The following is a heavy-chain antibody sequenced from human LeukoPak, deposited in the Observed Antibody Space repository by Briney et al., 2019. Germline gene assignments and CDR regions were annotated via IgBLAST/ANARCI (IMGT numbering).Heavy chain of an antibody. CDR3: AKDAFGSFDY. V-gene: IGHV3-23*01. D-gene: IGHD3-16*01. CDR1: AFTFSIYA. Sequence: GGSLRLSCAASAFTFSIYAMSWVRQAPGKGLEWVSAISGSGGSTYYADSVKGRFTISRDNSKNTLYLQLNSLRAEDTAVYYCAKDAFGSFDYWGQGTLVTVSS. CDR2: ISGSGGST. J-gene: IGHJ4*02.